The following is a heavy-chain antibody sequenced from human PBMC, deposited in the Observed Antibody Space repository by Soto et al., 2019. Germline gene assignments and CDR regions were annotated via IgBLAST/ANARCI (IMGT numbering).Heavy chain of an antibody. CDR2: ISAYNGNT. CDR3: ARGSIAAAGRGGDYYYYYGMDV. J-gene: IGHJ6*02. CDR1: GYTFTSYG. V-gene: IGHV1-18*01. D-gene: IGHD6-13*01. Sequence: QVQLVQSGAEVKKPGASVKVSCKASGYTFTSYGISWVRQAPGQGLEWMGWISAYNGNTNYAQKLQGRVTMTTDTSTSTAYMELRSLRSDDTAVYYCARGSIAAAGRGGDYYYYYGMDVWGQGTTVTVSS.